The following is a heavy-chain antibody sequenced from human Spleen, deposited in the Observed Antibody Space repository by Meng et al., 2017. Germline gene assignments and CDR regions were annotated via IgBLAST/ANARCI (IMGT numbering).Heavy chain of an antibody. Sequence: GESLKISCAASGFTFSSYSINWVRQAPGKGLEWVSSISSSSSYIYYADSVKGRFTISSDNSMNSLYLQMNSLRAENTAVYYCTRVLLDDSGGYYDYYYRGKDVWGQGTTVTVSS. CDR2: ISSSSSYI. J-gene: IGHJ6*02. D-gene: IGHD3-22*01. CDR3: TRVLLDDSGGYYDYYYRGKDV. CDR1: GFTFSSYS. V-gene: IGHV3-21*01.